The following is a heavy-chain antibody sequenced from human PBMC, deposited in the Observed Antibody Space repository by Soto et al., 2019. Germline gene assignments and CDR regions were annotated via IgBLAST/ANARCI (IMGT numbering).Heavy chain of an antibody. CDR3: ARECKSSSYTFDY. V-gene: IGHV1-69*13. CDR2: IIPIFGTA. D-gene: IGHD6-13*01. Sequence: ASVEVSCKXSGGTFSSYAISWVRQAPGQGLEWMGGIIPIFGTANYAQKFQGRVTITADESTSTAYMELSSLRSEDTALYYCARECKSSSYTFDYWGQGTLVTVSS. CDR1: GGTFSSYA. J-gene: IGHJ4*02.